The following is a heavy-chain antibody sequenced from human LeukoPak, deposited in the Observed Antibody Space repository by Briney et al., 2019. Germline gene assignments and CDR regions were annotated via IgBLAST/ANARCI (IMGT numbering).Heavy chain of an antibody. Sequence: GGSLRLSCGASGFTFSSYSMNWVRQAPGKGREWVSSISSSSSYIYYADSVKGRFTISRDNAKSSLYLQMNSLRAEDTAVYYCARGYYYDSSGYYWDYWGQGTLVTVSS. CDR3: ARGYYYDSSGYYWDY. D-gene: IGHD3-22*01. CDR1: GFTFSSYS. CDR2: ISSSSSYI. J-gene: IGHJ4*02. V-gene: IGHV3-21*01.